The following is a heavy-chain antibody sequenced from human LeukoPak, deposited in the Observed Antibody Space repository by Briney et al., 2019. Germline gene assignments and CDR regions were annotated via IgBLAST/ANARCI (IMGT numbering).Heavy chain of an antibody. J-gene: IGHJ4*02. CDR2: ISAYNGNT. Sequence: GASVKVSCTASGYTFTSYGISWVRQAPGQGLEWMGWISAYNGNTNYAQKLQGRVTMTTDTSTSTAYMELRSLRSDDTAVYYCATSGKSGGYYPQGYWGQGTLVTVSS. D-gene: IGHD3-22*01. CDR1: GYTFTSYG. V-gene: IGHV1-18*01. CDR3: ATSGKSGGYYPQGY.